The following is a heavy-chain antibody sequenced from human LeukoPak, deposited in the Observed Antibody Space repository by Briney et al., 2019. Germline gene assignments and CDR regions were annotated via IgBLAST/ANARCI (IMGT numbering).Heavy chain of an antibody. CDR3: AVGFEYSSSPGNY. Sequence: SETLSLTCTVSGGSISSYYWSWIRQPPGKGLEWIGYIYYSGSTYYNPSLKSRVTISVDTSKNQFSLKLSSVTAADTAVYYCAVGFEYSSSPGNYWGQGTLVTVSS. V-gene: IGHV4-59*04. CDR1: GGSISSYY. J-gene: IGHJ4*02. D-gene: IGHD6-6*01. CDR2: IYYSGST.